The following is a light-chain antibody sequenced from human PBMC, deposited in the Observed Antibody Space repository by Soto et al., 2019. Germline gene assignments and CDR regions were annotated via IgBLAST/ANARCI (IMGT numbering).Light chain of an antibody. V-gene: IGKV3D-15*01. CDR3: QQYNNWPLT. J-gene: IGKJ4*01. CDR1: QTVTSY. Sequence: EIVMTQSPATLSVSPGERATLSCRASQTVTSYLAWYQQKPGQAPRLLIYGASTRATGTPARFSGSGSGTEFTLTISSLQSEDFAVYYCQQYNNWPLTFGGGTKVEIK. CDR2: GAS.